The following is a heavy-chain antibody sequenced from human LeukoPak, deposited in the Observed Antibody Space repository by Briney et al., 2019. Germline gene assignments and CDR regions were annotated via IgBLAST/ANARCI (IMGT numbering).Heavy chain of an antibody. CDR1: TGSVSSGTYC. D-gene: IGHD3-22*01. V-gene: IGHV4-61*01. J-gene: IGHJ3*02. Sequence: PSETLSLTCTVSTGSVSSGTYCWSWIRQPPGKGLEWIGYMYYNGSTNYNPSLKSRVTISVDTSKKRFSLKLSSVTAADTAMYYCARAPRVTMIIVTPGAFDMWGQGTMVTVSS. CDR2: MYYNGST. CDR3: ARAPRVTMIIVTPGAFDM.